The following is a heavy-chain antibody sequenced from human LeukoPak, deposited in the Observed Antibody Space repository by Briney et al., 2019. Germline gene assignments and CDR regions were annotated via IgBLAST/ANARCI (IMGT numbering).Heavy chain of an antibody. Sequence: GGSLRLSCAASGFTFSSYAMSWVRQAPGKGLEWVSAISGSGGSTYYADSVKGRFTISRDNSKNTLYLQMNNLRAEDTAVYYCAKLIAAAGTGGNWFDPWGQGTLVTVSS. CDR2: ISGSGGST. V-gene: IGHV3-23*01. CDR1: GFTFSSYA. J-gene: IGHJ5*02. D-gene: IGHD6-13*01. CDR3: AKLIAAAGTGGNWFDP.